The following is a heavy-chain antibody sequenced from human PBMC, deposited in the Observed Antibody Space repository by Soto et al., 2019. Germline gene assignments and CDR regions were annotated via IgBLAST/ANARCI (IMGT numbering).Heavy chain of an antibody. CDR3: AKHSSWYDVVDY. CDR2: INPSGGST. Sequence: ASVKLSCKESGYTFTSYYMHWVRQAPGQGLEWMGIINPSGGSTSYAQKFQGRVTMTRDTSTSTVYMELSSLRSEDTAVYHCAKHSSWYDVVDYWGQGTLVTVSS. J-gene: IGHJ4*02. V-gene: IGHV1-46*01. D-gene: IGHD6-13*01. CDR1: GYTFTSYY.